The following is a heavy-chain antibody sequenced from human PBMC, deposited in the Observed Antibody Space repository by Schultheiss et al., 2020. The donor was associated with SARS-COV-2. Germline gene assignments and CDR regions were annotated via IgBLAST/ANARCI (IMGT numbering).Heavy chain of an antibody. CDR2: INHSGST. J-gene: IGHJ6*02. Sequence: SETLSLTCTVSGGSISSGGYYWSWIRQHPGKGLEWIGEINHSGSTNYNPSLKSRVTISVDTSKNQFSLKLSSVTAADTAVYYCARGPMKNYYGSGSLYYYYGMDVWGQGTTVTGSS. CDR1: GGSISSGGYY. V-gene: IGHV4-39*07. CDR3: ARGPMKNYYGSGSLYYYYGMDV. D-gene: IGHD3-10*01.